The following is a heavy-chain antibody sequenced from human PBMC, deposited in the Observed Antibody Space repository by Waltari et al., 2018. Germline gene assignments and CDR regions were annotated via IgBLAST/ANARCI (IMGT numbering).Heavy chain of an antibody. V-gene: IGHV3-74*01. CDR1: ELSSFW. Sequence: EVQLVESGGDLVQPGGSLRLSCTVSELSSFWLDWVRQAPGKGLVWDARVKNDGTMITYANAVRGRFTVSRDSAKKTCYLQMNSLRGEDTAVYYCSTNPPGNWGQGTLVTVSS. CDR2: VKNDGTMI. J-gene: IGHJ4*02. CDR3: STNPPGN.